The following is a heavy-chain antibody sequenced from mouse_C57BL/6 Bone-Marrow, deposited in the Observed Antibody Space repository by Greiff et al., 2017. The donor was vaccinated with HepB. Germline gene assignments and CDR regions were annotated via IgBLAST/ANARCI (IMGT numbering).Heavy chain of an antibody. CDR2: IDTETGGT. J-gene: IGHJ2*01. V-gene: IGHV1-15*01. CDR1: GYTFTDYE. D-gene: IGHD1-1*01. Sequence: VQLQQSGAELVRPGASVTLSCKASGYTFTDYEMHWVKQTPVHGLEWIGAIDTETGGTAYNPKFKGKAILTADKSSSTAYMELRSLTSEDSAVYYCTGGTVVEGYWGQGTTLTVSS. CDR3: TGGTVVEGY.